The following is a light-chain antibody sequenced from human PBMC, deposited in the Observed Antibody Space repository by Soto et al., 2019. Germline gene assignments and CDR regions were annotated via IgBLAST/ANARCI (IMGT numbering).Light chain of an antibody. CDR2: RTN. CDR3: ASWDDSLRWM. Sequence: QSVLAQPPSASGTPGQRVTISCSGSSSNIGSQFVYWYHQLPGRAPKLLIYRTNQRPSGVPDRFAGSKYGATASLVISGLQSDDEGDYFCASWDDSLRWMFGGGTKLTVL. J-gene: IGLJ3*02. V-gene: IGLV1-47*01. CDR1: SSNIGSQF.